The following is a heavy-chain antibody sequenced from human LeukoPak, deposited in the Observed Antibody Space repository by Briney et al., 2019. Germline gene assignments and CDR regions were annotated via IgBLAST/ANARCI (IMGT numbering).Heavy chain of an antibody. J-gene: IGHJ5*02. D-gene: IGHD6-25*01. V-gene: IGHV3-66*01. CDR3: ARDPGAAAGNLWS. Sequence: GGSQRLSCVVSGLTVSNNYMTWVRQAPGKGLEWVSLIFSGGGTYYADSVKGRFTISRDSPKNTLYLQMNSLRAEDTALYYCARDPGAAAGNLWSWGQGTLVTVSS. CDR1: GLTVSNNY. CDR2: IFSGGGT.